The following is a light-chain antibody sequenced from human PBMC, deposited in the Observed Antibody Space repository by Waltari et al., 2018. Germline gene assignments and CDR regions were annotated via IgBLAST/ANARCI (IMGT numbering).Light chain of an antibody. CDR1: QDISNY. Sequence: IQLTQSPSSLSASVGDRVTITCRASQDISNYLAWYKQKPGKAPKLLIYDASTLQSGVPSRFSGSGSGTDFTLTISSLQPEDFATYYCQQLNSYPRTFGGGTKVEIK. J-gene: IGKJ4*01. CDR3: QQLNSYPRT. V-gene: IGKV1-9*01. CDR2: DAS.